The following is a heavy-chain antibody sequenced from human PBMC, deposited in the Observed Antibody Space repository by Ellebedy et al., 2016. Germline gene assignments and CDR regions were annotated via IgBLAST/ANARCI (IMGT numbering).Heavy chain of an antibody. J-gene: IGHJ3*02. CDR3: SRGSPVGLHALYT. CDR2: IHYSGTT. Sequence: SETLSLTCHVSGDSLSTYYWNWIRQPPGKGLEWIGYIHYSGTTKYNPSLKSRVTMSVDTSKNLFSLNLSSVTAADTAVYFCSRGSPVGLHALYTWGQGTMVTVSS. CDR1: GDSLSTYY. V-gene: IGHV4-59*01.